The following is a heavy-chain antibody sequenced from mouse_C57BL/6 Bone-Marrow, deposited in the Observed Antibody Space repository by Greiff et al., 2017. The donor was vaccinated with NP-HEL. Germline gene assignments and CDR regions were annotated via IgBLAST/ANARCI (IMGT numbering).Heavy chain of an antibody. CDR3: ASPSFITGFAY. Sequence: EVQLQQSGPELVKPGASVKISCKASGYTFTDYYMNWVKQSHGKSLEWIGDINPNNGGTSYNQKFKGKATLTVDNSSSTAFLDLRSLTSSASSFFDCASPSFITGFAYWGKGTLVTVSA. J-gene: IGHJ3*01. D-gene: IGHD1-1*01. V-gene: IGHV1-26*01. CDR1: GYTFTDYY. CDR2: INPNNGGT.